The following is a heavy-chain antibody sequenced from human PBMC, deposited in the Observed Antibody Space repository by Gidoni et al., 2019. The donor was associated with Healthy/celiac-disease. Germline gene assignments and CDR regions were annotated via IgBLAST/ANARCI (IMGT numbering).Heavy chain of an antibody. CDR1: GGTFTSYA. J-gene: IGHJ5*02. D-gene: IGHD6-6*01. CDR3: ARDRGSSSP. CDR2: IIPILGIA. Sequence: VQLVQSGTEVKKPGSSVKVSCTASGGTFTSYAISWLRQAPGQGLEWMGRIIPILGIANYAQKCQGRVTITADKSTSTAYMELSSLRSEDTAVYYCARDRGSSSPWGQGTLVTVSS. V-gene: IGHV1-69*09.